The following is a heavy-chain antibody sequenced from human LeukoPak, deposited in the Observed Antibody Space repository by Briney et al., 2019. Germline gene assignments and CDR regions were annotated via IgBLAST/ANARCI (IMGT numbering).Heavy chain of an antibody. CDR2: INSDGSST. Sequence: PGGSLRLSCAASGFTFSSYWMHWVRKAPGKGLVWVSRINSDGSSTSCADSVKGRFTISRDNAKNTLYLQMNSLRAEDTAVYYCAREGGAYYFDYWGQGTLVTVSS. CDR3: AREGGAYYFDY. CDR1: GFTFSSYW. D-gene: IGHD3-16*01. J-gene: IGHJ4*02. V-gene: IGHV3-74*01.